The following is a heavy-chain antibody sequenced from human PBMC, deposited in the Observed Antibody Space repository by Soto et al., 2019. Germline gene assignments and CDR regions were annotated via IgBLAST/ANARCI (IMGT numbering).Heavy chain of an antibody. J-gene: IGHJ4*02. D-gene: IGHD4-17*01. Sequence: KSSETLSLTCTVSGGSISSGTYFWSWIRQPPGKGLEWIGYVYYSGSTNYNPSLKSRVTISVDTSKNQFSLKLNSVTAADTAVYYCATYGDSAVYFHYWGQGTLVTVSS. CDR1: GGSISSGTYF. V-gene: IGHV4-61*01. CDR2: VYYSGST. CDR3: ATYGDSAVYFHY.